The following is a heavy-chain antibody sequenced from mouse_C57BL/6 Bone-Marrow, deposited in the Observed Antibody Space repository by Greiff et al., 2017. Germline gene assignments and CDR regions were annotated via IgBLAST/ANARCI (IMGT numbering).Heavy chain of an antibody. V-gene: IGHV1-64*01. CDR2: IHPNSGST. CDR3: ARGGYSAWFAY. D-gene: IGHD2-3*01. CDR1: GYTFTSYW. Sequence: QVQLQQPGAELVKPGASVKLSCKASGYTFTSYWMHWVKQRPGQGLEWIGMIHPNSGSTNYNEKFKSKATLTVDKSSSTAYMELRSLTSEDSAVYFCARGGYSAWFAYWGQGTLVTVSA. J-gene: IGHJ3*01.